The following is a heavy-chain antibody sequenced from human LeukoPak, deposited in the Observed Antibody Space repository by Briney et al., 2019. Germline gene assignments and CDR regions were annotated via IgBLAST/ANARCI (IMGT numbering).Heavy chain of an antibody. CDR2: ISGSGGST. D-gene: IGHD1-14*01. CDR1: GITNAW. Sequence: GGSLRLSCATSGITNAWMSWVRQAPGKGLEWVSAISGSGGSTYYADSVKGRFTISRDNSKNTLYLQMNSLRAEDTAVYYCAKAGREPGNYWGQGTLVTVSS. J-gene: IGHJ4*02. V-gene: IGHV3-23*01. CDR3: AKAGREPGNY.